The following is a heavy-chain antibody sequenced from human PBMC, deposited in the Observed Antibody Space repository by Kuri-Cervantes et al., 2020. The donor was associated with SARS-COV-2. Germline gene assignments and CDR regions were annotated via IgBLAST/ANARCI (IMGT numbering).Heavy chain of an antibody. CDR3: AKADWANYYYYYGMDV. Sequence: GESLKISCAASGFTFSSYAMSWVRQAPGKGLEWVSAISGSGGSTYYADSEKGRFTISRDNSKNTLYLQMNSLRAEDTAVYYCAKADWANYYYYYGMDVWGQGTTVTVSS. CDR1: GFTFSSYA. J-gene: IGHJ6*02. D-gene: IGHD3-9*01. V-gene: IGHV3-23*01. CDR2: ISGSGGST.